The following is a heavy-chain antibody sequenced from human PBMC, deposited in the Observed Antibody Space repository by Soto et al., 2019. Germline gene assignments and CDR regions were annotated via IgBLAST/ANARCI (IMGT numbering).Heavy chain of an antibody. CDR2: MHHSGRT. Sequence: TLSLTCAVSGAYMRNDYYYWSWVRQKPGKDLEWIGHMHHSGRTHYNPSLKSRVAVSVDTSKNQFSLYLNSVTAADTAVYYCARWVEVSLDYFASWGQGIPVTVSS. CDR3: ARWVEVSLDYFAS. CDR1: GAYMRNDYYY. V-gene: IGHV4-31*11. J-gene: IGHJ4*02. D-gene: IGHD6-6*01.